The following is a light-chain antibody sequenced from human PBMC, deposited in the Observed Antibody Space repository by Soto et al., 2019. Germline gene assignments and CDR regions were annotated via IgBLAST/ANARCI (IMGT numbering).Light chain of an antibody. V-gene: IGKV3-15*01. J-gene: IGKJ1*01. CDR1: QSVSSN. Sequence: EIVMTQSPATQSVTPGERATLSYRASQSVSSNLAWYQQKPGQAPRLPIYVASTRATGIPARFSGSGSGTEFTLTIISLQSEDFAVYNCQLYNNWPPWTFGQGTKLDI. CDR2: VAS. CDR3: QLYNNWPPWT.